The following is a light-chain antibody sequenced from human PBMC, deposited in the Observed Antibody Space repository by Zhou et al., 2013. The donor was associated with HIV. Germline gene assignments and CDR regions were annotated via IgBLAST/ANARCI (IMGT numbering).Light chain of an antibody. CDR1: QNISSY. CDR3: QQSYSSPAT. V-gene: IGKV1-39*01. CDR2: AAS. Sequence: DIQMTQSPSSLSASVGDRVTITCRASQNISSYLNWYQQKPGKAPKLLIYAASSLQSGVPSRFSGSGSGTHFSLTISSLQPEDFATYYCQQSYSSPATFGQGTKLEIK. J-gene: IGKJ2*01.